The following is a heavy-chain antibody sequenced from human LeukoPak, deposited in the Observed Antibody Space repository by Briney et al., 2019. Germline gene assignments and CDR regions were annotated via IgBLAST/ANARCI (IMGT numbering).Heavy chain of an antibody. CDR1: GFTFSSYS. J-gene: IGHJ6*03. CDR3: ARDPCNPITYYYMDV. Sequence: PGGSLRLSCAASGFTFSSYSMNWVRQAPGKGLEWVSSISSSSSYIYYADSVKGRFTISRDNAKNSLYLQMNSLRAEDTAVYYCARDPCNPITYYYMDVWGKGTTVTVSS. CDR2: ISSSSSYI. V-gene: IGHV3-21*01. D-gene: IGHD1-20*01.